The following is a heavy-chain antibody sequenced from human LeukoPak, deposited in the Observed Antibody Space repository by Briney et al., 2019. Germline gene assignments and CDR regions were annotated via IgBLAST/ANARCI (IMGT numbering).Heavy chain of an antibody. Sequence: GGSPRLSCAASGFTFSRYALTWVRQAPGKGLEWVSAIGGSGRSTYYADSVRGRFTISRDNSKNTLYLQMSSLRAEDAAVYYCVKESGFMVAPNSAFDIWGQGTMVTVSS. V-gene: IGHV3-23*01. CDR1: GFTFSRYA. CDR3: VKESGFMVAPNSAFDI. J-gene: IGHJ3*02. CDR2: IGGSGRST. D-gene: IGHD4/OR15-4a*01.